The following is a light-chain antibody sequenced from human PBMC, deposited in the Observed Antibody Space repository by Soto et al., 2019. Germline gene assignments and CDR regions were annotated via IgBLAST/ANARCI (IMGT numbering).Light chain of an antibody. J-gene: IGLJ2*01. CDR3: CSYGGDRI. V-gene: IGLV2-23*02. Sequence: QSALTQPASVSGSPGQSIAISCTGTSSNVGGYNFVSWYQQHPGKAPKLLIYEVNKRPSGVSNRFSGSKSDNTASLTISGLQDEDEADYYCCSYGGDRIFGGGTQLTVL. CDR1: SSNVGGYNF. CDR2: EVN.